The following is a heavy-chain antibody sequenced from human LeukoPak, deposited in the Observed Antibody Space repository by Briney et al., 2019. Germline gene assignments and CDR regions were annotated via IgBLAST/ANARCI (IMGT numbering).Heavy chain of an antibody. V-gene: IGHV4-4*02. CDR1: GGSISSSNW. CDR2: IYHSGST. Sequence: SETLSLTCAVSGGSISSSNWWSWVRQPPGKGLEWIGEIYHSGSTNYNPSLKSRVTISVDTSKNQFSLKLSSVTAADTAVYYCARHGDSRLFYYFDYWGQGTLVTVSS. D-gene: IGHD5-24*01. J-gene: IGHJ4*02. CDR3: ARHGDSRLFYYFDY.